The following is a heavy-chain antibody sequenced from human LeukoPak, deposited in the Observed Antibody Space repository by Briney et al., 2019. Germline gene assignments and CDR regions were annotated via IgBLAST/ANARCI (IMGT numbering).Heavy chain of an antibody. CDR2: ISGSGGST. D-gene: IGHD6-13*01. CDR1: GXTFSSYA. CDR3: AKEGKSSSWANDAFDI. Sequence: GGSLRLSCAASGXTFSSYAMSWVRQAPGKGQEWVSAISGSGGSTYYADSVKGRFTISRDNSKNTLYLQMNSLRAEDTAVYYCAKEGKSSSWANDAFDIWGQGTMVTVSS. J-gene: IGHJ3*02. V-gene: IGHV3-23*01.